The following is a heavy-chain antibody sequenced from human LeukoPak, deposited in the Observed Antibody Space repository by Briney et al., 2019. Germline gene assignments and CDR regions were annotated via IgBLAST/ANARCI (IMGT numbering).Heavy chain of an antibody. Sequence: GGSLRLSCAASGFIFSNYGMHWVRQAPGKGLEWVALIWYDGSNKYYADSVKGRFTISRDSSKNTLYLQINSLRAEDTAVYYCARDRGSGYAFDIWGQGTMVTVSS. CDR2: IWYDGSNK. V-gene: IGHV3-33*01. D-gene: IGHD3-22*01. CDR1: GFIFSNYG. J-gene: IGHJ3*02. CDR3: ARDRGSGYAFDI.